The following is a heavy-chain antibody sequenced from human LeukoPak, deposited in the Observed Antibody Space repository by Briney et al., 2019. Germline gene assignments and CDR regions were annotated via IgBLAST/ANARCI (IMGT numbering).Heavy chain of an antibody. D-gene: IGHD2-15*01. J-gene: IGHJ4*02. CDR1: GGTFHSYI. V-gene: IGHV1-69*01. Sequence: SVKVSCKASGGTFHSYIVTWVRQAPGQGLEWMGGIVPIIGTANYAQKFQGRVTITADDSTSTAYYCARDQRPSCLGGICYSGDYWGQRTLVTVTS. CDR3: SGDY. CDR2: IVPIIGTA.